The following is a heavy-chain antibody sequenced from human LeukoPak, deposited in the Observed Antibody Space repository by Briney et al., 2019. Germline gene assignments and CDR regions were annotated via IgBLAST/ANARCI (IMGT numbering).Heavy chain of an antibody. V-gene: IGHV4-34*01. D-gene: IGHD2-2*01. CDR1: GGSFSGYY. Sequence: PSETLSLTCAVYGGSFSGYYWSWIRQPPGKGLEWIGEINHSGSTNYNPSLKSRVTISVDTSKNQFSLKLSSVTAADTAVYYCARGGRVYCSSTSCYGSLAYWGQGTLVTVPS. J-gene: IGHJ4*02. CDR2: INHSGST. CDR3: ARGGRVYCSSTSCYGSLAY.